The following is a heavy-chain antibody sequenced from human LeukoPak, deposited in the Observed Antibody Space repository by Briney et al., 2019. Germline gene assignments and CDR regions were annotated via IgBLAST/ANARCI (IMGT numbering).Heavy chain of an antibody. D-gene: IGHD3-3*01. V-gene: IGHV3-30-3*01. J-gene: IGHJ6*02. CDR2: ISYDGSNK. CDR1: GFTFSSYA. Sequence: GGSLRLSCAASGFTFSSYAMHWVRQAPGKGLEWVAVISYDGSNKYYADSVKGRFTISRDNSKNTLYLQMNSLRAEDTAVYYCARDAGITIFGVVTHYGMDVWGQGTTVTVSS. CDR3: ARDAGITIFGVVTHYGMDV.